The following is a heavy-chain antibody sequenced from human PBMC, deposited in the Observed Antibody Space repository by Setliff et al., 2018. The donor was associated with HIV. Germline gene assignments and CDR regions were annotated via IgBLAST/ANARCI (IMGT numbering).Heavy chain of an antibody. CDR3: ARDYSPTFYYYDSSGTFDY. J-gene: IGHJ4*02. CDR2: IITVLDIT. Sequence: ASVKVSCKASGGTSYAINWVRQAPGQGLEWMGQIITVLDITDYAQKFQGRVTITTDESTSTAYMELSSLRSEDTAVYYCARDYSPTFYYYDSSGTFDYWGQGTLVTVSS. CDR1: GGTSYA. D-gene: IGHD3-22*01. V-gene: IGHV1-69*10.